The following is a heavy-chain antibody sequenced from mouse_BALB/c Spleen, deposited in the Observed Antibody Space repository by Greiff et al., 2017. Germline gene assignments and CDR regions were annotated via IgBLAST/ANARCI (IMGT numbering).Heavy chain of an antibody. CDR2: INSNGGST. CDR3: ARGYLLWEYYFDY. J-gene: IGHJ2*01. Sequence: EVQLVESGGGLVQPGGSLKLSCAASGFTFSSYGMSWVRQTPDKRLELVATINSNGGSTYYPDSVKGRFTISRDNAKNTLYLQMSSLKSEDTAMYYCARGYLLWEYYFDYWGQGTTLTVSS. V-gene: IGHV5-6-3*01. CDR1: GFTFSSYG. D-gene: IGHD2-1*01.